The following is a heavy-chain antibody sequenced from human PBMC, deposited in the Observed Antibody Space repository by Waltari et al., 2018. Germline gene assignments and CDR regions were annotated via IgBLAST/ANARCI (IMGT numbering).Heavy chain of an antibody. CDR2: IYXSGST. CDR1: GGSXSSYY. CDR3: XRGGGYXXXX. J-gene: IGHJ4*02. D-gene: IGHD6-25*01. V-gene: IGHV4-59*01. Sequence: QVXLXESGPGLXXXSETLXLXCTVSGGSXSSYYWGWIRQPPXXGLEWIGCIYXSGSTNXXXXLKSRVTXXXDTSXNQXSLKLSSVTXAXTAVXXXXRGGGYXXXXWGQGTXXXXSS.